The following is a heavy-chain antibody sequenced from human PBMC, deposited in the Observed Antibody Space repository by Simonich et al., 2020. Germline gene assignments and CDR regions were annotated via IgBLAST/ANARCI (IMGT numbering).Heavy chain of an antibody. CDR3: ARWPSIPASYGSGSYFDY. D-gene: IGHD3-10*01. Sequence: QVQLVQSGAEVKKPGASVKVSCKASGYTFTGYYMHWVRQDPGQGLEWRERINPKRSGTKYEQKFQGRVTMTRDTSISTSYMELSRLRSDDTAVYYCARWPSIPASYGSGSYFDYWGQGTLVTVSS. V-gene: IGHV1-2*02. CDR1: GYTFTGYY. CDR2: INPKRSGT. J-gene: IGHJ4*02.